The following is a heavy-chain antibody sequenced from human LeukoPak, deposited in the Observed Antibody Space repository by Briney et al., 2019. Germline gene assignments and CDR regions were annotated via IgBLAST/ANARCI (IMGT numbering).Heavy chain of an antibody. CDR1: GFTFTNHY. V-gene: IGHV3-72*01. D-gene: IGHD2-2*02. CDR2: TRNKANSYTT. Sequence: GGSLRLSCAASGFTFTNHYVDWVRQAPGKGLEWVGRTRNKANSYTTEYAASVQGRFTVSRDDSKSSVYLQMDSLKTEDTAVYYCARAYTGFINWFDPWGQGTLVTVSS. CDR3: ARAYTGFINWFDP. J-gene: IGHJ5*02.